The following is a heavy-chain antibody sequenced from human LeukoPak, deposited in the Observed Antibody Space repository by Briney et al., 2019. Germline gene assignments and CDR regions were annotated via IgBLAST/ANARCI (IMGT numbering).Heavy chain of an antibody. CDR2: INWNGGST. J-gene: IGHJ4*02. CDR3: ARGAAGQRGFDY. CDR1: GFTFSDYY. D-gene: IGHD4/OR15-4a*01. Sequence: GGSLRLSCAASGFTFSDYYMSWIRQAPGKGLEWVSGINWNGGSTRYADSVKGRFTISRDNAKNSLYLQMNSLRAEDTALYYCARGAAGQRGFDYWGQGTVVTVSS. V-gene: IGHV3-20*04.